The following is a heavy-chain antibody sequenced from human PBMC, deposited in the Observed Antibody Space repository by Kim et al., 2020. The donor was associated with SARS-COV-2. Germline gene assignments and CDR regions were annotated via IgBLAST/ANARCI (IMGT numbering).Heavy chain of an antibody. CDR2: INHSGST. D-gene: IGHD1-26*01. Sequence: SETLSLTCAVYGGSFSGYYWSWIRQPPGKGLEWIGEINHSGSTNYNPSLKSRVTISVDTSKNQFSLKLSSVTAADTAVYYCARGVGATSHFDYWGQGTLVTVSS. V-gene: IGHV4-34*01. CDR3: ARGVGATSHFDY. J-gene: IGHJ4*02. CDR1: GGSFSGYY.